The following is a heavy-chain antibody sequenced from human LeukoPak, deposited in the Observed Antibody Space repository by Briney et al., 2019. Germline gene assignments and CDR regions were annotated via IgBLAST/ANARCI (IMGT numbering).Heavy chain of an antibody. Sequence: PGGSLRLSCEASGFHFSKYDMSWVRQAPGKGLEWVSEISGSGGATYYLDSVKGRFTISRDNSKSAVYLQLDSLRVEDTATYYRAKADTYDSNSSGYPDAIDMWGQGTMVIVSS. CDR1: GFHFSKYD. V-gene: IGHV3-23*01. D-gene: IGHD3-22*01. CDR2: ISGSGGAT. CDR3: AKADTYDSNSSGYPDAIDM. J-gene: IGHJ3*02.